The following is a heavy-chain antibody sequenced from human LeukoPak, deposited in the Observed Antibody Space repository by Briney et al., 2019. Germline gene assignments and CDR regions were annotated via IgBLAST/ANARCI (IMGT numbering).Heavy chain of an antibody. CDR3: ARDLSGGYSGYVFY. CDR2: INHSGST. Sequence: GSLRLSCAASGFTFTSYSMNWIRQPPGKGLEWIGEINHSGSTNYNPSLKSRVTISVDTSKNQFSLKLSSVTAADTAVYYCARDLSGGYSGYVFYWGQGTLVTVSS. CDR1: GFTFTSYS. J-gene: IGHJ4*02. V-gene: IGHV4-34*01. D-gene: IGHD5-12*01.